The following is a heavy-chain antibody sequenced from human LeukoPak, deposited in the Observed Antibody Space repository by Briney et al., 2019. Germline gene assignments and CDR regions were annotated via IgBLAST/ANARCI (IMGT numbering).Heavy chain of an antibody. CDR1: GFTFSDYY. Sequence: PGGSLRLSCAASGFTFSDYYMSWIRQAPGKGLEWVSYITSSSSYTNYADSVEGRFTISRDNAKNSLYLQMNSLRAEDTAVYYCAREKSYYETWGQGTLVTVSS. J-gene: IGHJ5*02. D-gene: IGHD3-22*01. CDR3: AREKSYYET. V-gene: IGHV3-11*05. CDR2: ITSSSSYT.